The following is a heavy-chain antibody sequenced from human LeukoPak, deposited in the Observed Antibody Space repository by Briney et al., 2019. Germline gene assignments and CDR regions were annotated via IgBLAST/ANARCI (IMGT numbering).Heavy chain of an antibody. D-gene: IGHD2-2*01. CDR1: GFTVSSSF. CDR2: IHRDDKT. Sequence: GGSLRLSCAASGFTVSSSFIYWVRRAPGKGLVWVSFIHRDDKTYYADSVKGRFTMSRDSSKNTLYLQMNSLGADDTAVYYCAREVISTPSYFDYWGQGILVTVSS. J-gene: IGHJ4*02. CDR3: AREVISTPSYFDY. V-gene: IGHV3-53*01.